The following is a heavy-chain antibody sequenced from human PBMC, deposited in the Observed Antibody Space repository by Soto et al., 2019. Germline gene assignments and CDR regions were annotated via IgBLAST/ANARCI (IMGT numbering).Heavy chain of an antibody. CDR1: GFTSSSYW. J-gene: IGHJ3*02. CDR3: ARDWYYYDTSDHFSADAFDI. V-gene: IGHV3-74*01. CDR2: ISNDGTST. D-gene: IGHD3-22*01. Sequence: PGGSLRLSCAASGFTSSSYWMHWVRQAPGKGLVWVSRISNDGTSTNYADSVKGRFTISRDNAKNTVYLEMNSLRAEDTAVYYCARDWYYYDTSDHFSADAFDIWGQGTTVTV.